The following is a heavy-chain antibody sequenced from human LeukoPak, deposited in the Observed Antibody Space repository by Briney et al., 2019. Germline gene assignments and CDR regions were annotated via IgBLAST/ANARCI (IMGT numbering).Heavy chain of an antibody. D-gene: IGHD6-13*01. Sequence: GGSLRLSCAASGFTFSSYWIHWVRQAPGKGLVWVSRINSDGSSTSYADSVKGRFTISRDNAKNTLYLQMNSLRAEDTAVYYCARDRAAAAKGWFDPWGQGTLVTVSS. V-gene: IGHV3-74*01. CDR2: INSDGSST. CDR1: GFTFSSYW. J-gene: IGHJ5*02. CDR3: ARDRAAAAKGWFDP.